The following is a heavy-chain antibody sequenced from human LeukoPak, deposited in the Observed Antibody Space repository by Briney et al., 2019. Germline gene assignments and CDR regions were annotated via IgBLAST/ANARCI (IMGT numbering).Heavy chain of an antibody. Sequence: ASVKVSCKASGYAFTSYFIHWVRQAPGQGLEWMGWINPNSGGTNYVQKFQGGVTMTRDTSISTAYMELSRLRSDDTAVYYCARGGSGSGWLYYFDYWGQGTLVTVSS. CDR2: INPNSGGT. V-gene: IGHV1-2*02. D-gene: IGHD6-19*01. J-gene: IGHJ4*02. CDR3: ARGGSGSGWLYYFDY. CDR1: GYAFTSYF.